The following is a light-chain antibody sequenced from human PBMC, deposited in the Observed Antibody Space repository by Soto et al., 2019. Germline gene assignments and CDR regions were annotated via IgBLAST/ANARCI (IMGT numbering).Light chain of an antibody. V-gene: IGLV1-51*01. CDR1: SSNIGNNY. CDR2: DNN. CDR3: GTWDTILNAVV. Sequence: QPVLTQPPSVSAAPGQKVTISCSGSSSNIGNNYVSWYQQLPGTAPKLLIYDNNKRPSGIPDRFSGSKYGTSATLGITGLQTGDEADYYCGTWDTILNAVVFGGGTKLTVL. J-gene: IGLJ2*01.